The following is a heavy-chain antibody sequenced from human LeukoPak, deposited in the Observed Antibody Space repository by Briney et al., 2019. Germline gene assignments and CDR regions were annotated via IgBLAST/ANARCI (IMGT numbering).Heavy chain of an antibody. CDR1: GGSFSGYY. V-gene: IGHV4-34*01. J-gene: IGHJ4*02. CDR3: AREYCSGGSCYSGMYYFDY. Sequence: PSETLSLTCAVYGGSFSGYYWSWIRQPPGKGLEWIGEINHSGSTNYNPSLKSRVTISVDTSKNQFSLKLSSVTAADTAVYYCAREYCSGGSCYSGMYYFDYWGQGTLVTVSS. D-gene: IGHD2-15*01. CDR2: INHSGST.